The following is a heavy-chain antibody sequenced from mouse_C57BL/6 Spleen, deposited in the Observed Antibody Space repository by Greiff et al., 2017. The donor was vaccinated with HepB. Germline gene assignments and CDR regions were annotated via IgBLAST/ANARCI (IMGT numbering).Heavy chain of an antibody. J-gene: IGHJ2*01. CDR1: GYAFSSSW. D-gene: IGHD1-1*01. CDR2: IYPGDGDT. CDR3: AREFITTVVAHFDY. Sequence: VKLMESGPELVKPGASVKISCKASGYAFSSSWMNWVKQRPGKGLEWIGRIYPGDGDTNYNGKFKGKATLTADKSSSTAYMQLSSLTSEDSAVYFCAREFITTVVAHFDYWGKGTTLTVSS. V-gene: IGHV1-82*01.